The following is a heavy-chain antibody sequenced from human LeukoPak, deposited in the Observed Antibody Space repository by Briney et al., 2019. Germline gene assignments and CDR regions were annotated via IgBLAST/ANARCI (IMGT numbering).Heavy chain of an antibody. D-gene: IGHD3-3*01. J-gene: IGHJ4*02. CDR1: GFTFSDAW. CDR3: TTDRRNYYFWSGYYEDY. V-gene: IGHV3-15*01. Sequence: GGSLRLSCAASGFTFSDAWMSWVRQAPGKGLEWVGRIKSKTDGGTTDYAAPVKGRFTISRDDSKNTLYLQMNSLKTEDTAVYYCTTDRRNYYFWSGYYEDYWGQGTLVTVSS. CDR2: IKSKTDGGTT.